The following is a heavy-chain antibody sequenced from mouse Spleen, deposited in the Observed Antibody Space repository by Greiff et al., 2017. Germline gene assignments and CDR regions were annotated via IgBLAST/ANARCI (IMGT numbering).Heavy chain of an antibody. CDR3: ARIPIYYGYGYAMDY. V-gene: IGHV1-81*01. J-gene: IGHJ4*01. D-gene: IGHD2-2*01. CDR2: IYPRSGNT. Sequence: QVQLQQSGAELARPGASVKLSCKASGYTFTSYGISWVKQRTGQGLEWIGEIYPRSGNTYYNEKFKGKATLTADKSSSTAYMELRSLTSEDSAVYFCARIPIYYGYGYAMDYWGQGTSVTVSS. CDR1: GYTFTSYG.